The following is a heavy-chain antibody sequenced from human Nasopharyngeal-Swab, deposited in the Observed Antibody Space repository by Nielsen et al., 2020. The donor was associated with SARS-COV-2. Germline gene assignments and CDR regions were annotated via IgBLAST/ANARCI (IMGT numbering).Heavy chain of an antibody. V-gene: IGHV1-69*13. D-gene: IGHD4-17*01. CDR1: GGTFSSYA. J-gene: IGHJ6*02. CDR3: ARDGTTSQTSYYYGMDV. Sequence: SVKVSCKASGGTFSSYAISWVRQAPGQGLEWMGGIIPIFGTANYAQKFQGRVTITADESTSTAYMEPSSLRSEDTAVYYCARDGTTSQTSYYYGMDVWGQGTTVTVSS. CDR2: IIPIFGTA.